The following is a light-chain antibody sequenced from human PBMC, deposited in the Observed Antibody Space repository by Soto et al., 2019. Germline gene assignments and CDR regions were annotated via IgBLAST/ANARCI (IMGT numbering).Light chain of an antibody. CDR1: SNDVGRFDY. CDR2: DVN. CDR3: CSYAGSSTPYV. Sequence: QSVLTQPRSVSGSPGQSVTISCTGTSNDVGRFDYVSWYQQHPGKAPKVIIYDVNERPSGVPNRFSGSKSGNTASLTISGLQADHEAAYYCCSYAGSSTPYVCGTGTKGTVL. V-gene: IGLV2-11*01. J-gene: IGLJ1*01.